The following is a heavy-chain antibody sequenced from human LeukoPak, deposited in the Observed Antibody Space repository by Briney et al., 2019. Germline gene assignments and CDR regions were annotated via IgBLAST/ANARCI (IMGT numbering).Heavy chain of an antibody. D-gene: IGHD3-3*01. J-gene: IGHJ4*02. V-gene: IGHV1-18*01. CDR2: ISAYNGNT. CDR1: GYTFTSYG. CDR3: AISRSYYDFWSGYSDFDY. Sequence: ASVKVSCKASGYTFTSYGISWVRQAPGQGVEWMGWISAYNGNTNYAQKLQGRVTMTTDTSTSTAYMELRSLRSDDTAVYYCAISRSYYDFWSGYSDFDYWGQGTLVTVSS.